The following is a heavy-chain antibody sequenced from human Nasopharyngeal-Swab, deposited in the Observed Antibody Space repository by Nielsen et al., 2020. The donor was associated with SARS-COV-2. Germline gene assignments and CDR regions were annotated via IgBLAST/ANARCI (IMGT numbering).Heavy chain of an antibody. V-gene: IGHV3-21*01. CDR3: ARVTPAMFAY. CDR1: GFMISSYW. J-gene: IGHJ4*02. Sequence: GGSLRLSCAASGFMISSYWMSWVRQAPGKGLEWVSAISSRGDYIYYAPSVKGRFTISRDDAKNSLYLQMNSLRAEDTALYYCARVTPAMFAYWGQGTLVTVSS. CDR2: ISSRGDYI.